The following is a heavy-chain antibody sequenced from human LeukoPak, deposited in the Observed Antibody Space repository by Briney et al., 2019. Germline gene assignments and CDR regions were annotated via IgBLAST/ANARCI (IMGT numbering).Heavy chain of an antibody. CDR2: FTGEAGNI. CDR3: AAGGGKTFNP. D-gene: IGHD4-23*01. Sequence: GGSLRLSCAASGFTFSSQALSWVRQAPGKGLEWVSSFTGEAGNIHYEDSVKGRFTLSRDSSKETMYLQMNGLRVDDTAIYYCAAGGGKTFNPWGQGILVTVSS. CDR1: GFTFSSQA. J-gene: IGHJ5*02. V-gene: IGHV3-23*01.